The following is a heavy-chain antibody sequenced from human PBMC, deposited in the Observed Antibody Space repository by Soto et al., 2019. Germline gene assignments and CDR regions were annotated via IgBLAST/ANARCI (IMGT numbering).Heavy chain of an antibody. J-gene: IGHJ5*02. Sequence: QVQLVQSGAEVKKPGASVKVSCTASGYIFTSYDINWVRQATGQGLEWMGWMNPNSGNTGYAQKFQGRVTMTRNTSISTVYMELSSLRSEDTAGYYCARGIRRGTYWFDPWGQGTLVTVSS. CDR1: GYIFTSYD. V-gene: IGHV1-8*01. D-gene: IGHD1-26*01. CDR3: ARGIRRGTYWFDP. CDR2: MNPNSGNT.